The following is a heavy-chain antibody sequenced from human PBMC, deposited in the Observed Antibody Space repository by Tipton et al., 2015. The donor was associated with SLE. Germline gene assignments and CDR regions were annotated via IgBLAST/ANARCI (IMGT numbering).Heavy chain of an antibody. V-gene: IGHV3-9*01. CDR2: ITWNSAGM. CDR1: GFTFDDFA. Sequence: SLRLSCAASGFTFDDFAMHWVRQVPGKGLEWVASITWNSAGMAYADSVKGRFTISRDNAKNSLYLQIDSLRAEDTALYYCARHYPSGDFWDYYGLDDWGQGTLVTVSS. D-gene: IGHD3-3*01. CDR3: ARHYPSGDFWDYYGLDD. J-gene: IGHJ4*02.